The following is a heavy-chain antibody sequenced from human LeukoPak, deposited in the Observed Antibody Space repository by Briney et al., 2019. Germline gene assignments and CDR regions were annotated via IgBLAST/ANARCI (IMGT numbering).Heavy chain of an antibody. V-gene: IGHV4-61*02. CDR2: IYTSGST. CDR1: GGSISSGSYY. J-gene: IGHJ6*02. Sequence: SQTLSRTCTVSGGSISSGSYYWSWIRQPAGKGLEWIGRIYTSGSTNYNPSLKSRVTISVDTSKNQFSLKLSSVTAADTAVYYCARDGSSSWTDYGLDVWGQGTTVTVSS. CDR3: ARDGSSSWTDYGLDV. D-gene: IGHD6-13*01.